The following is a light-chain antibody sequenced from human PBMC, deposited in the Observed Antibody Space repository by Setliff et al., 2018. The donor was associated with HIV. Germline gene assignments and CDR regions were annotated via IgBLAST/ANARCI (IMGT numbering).Light chain of an antibody. CDR2: DVS. J-gene: IGLJ1*01. V-gene: IGLV2-11*01. Sequence: QSVLTQPASVSGSPGQSITISCTGTSSDVGGYNYVSWYQQRPGTVPKPIIFDVSVRPSGVPDRFSGSKSGNTASLTISGLQVDDEADYYCCLFAGASRIFGTGTKVTVL. CDR3: CLFAGASRI. CDR1: SSDVGGYNY.